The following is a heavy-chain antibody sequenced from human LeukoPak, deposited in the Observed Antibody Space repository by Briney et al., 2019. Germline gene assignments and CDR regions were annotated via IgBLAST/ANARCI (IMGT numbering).Heavy chain of an antibody. Sequence: PGGSLRLSCAASGFTFDDYTMHWVRQAPGKGLEWVSLVRWDGGNTYYADSVKGRFTISRDNSKNSLYLQRNSLRTEDTALYYCAKGPSMELPNTIEHWGQGTLVTVSS. V-gene: IGHV3-43*01. D-gene: IGHD1-26*01. J-gene: IGHJ4*02. CDR2: VRWDGGNT. CDR1: GFTFDDYT. CDR3: AKGPSMELPNTIEH.